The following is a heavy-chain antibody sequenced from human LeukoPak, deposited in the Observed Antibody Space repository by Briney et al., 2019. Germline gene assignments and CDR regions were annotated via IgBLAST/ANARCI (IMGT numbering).Heavy chain of an antibody. V-gene: IGHV1-2*02. CDR3: ARMDYYDSSGYGYWFDP. D-gene: IGHD3-22*01. CDR1: GYTFTGYY. J-gene: IGHJ5*02. Sequence: ASVKVSCKASGYTFTGYYMHWVRQAPGQGLEWMGWINPNSGGTNYAQKFQGRVTMTRDTSISTAYMELSRLRSDDTAVYYRARMDYYDSSGYGYWFDPWGQGTLVTVSS. CDR2: INPNSGGT.